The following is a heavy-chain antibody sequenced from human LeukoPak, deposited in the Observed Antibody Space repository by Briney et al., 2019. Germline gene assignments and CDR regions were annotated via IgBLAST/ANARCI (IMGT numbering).Heavy chain of an antibody. V-gene: IGHV1-18*01. J-gene: IGHJ4*02. Sequence: ASVKVSCKASGYTFTSYGISWVRQAPGQGLEWMGWINAYNGNTNYAQKLQGRVTMTTDTSTGTAYMELRSLRSDDTAVYYCARDPFIYSSGWYGVYWGQGTLVTVSS. CDR3: ARDPFIYSSGWYGVY. CDR1: GYTFTSYG. D-gene: IGHD6-19*01. CDR2: INAYNGNT.